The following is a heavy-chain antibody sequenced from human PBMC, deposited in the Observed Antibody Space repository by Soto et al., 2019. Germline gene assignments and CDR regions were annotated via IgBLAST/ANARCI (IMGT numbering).Heavy chain of an antibody. CDR3: AGGSAYNWNFDY. CDR2: IYYSGST. Sequence: SETLSLTCTVSGGSISSTRYYWGWIRQHPGKGLERIGYIYYSGSTYYNPSLKSRVTISVDTSKNQFSLKLSSVTAADTAVYYCAGGSAYNWNFDYWGQGTLVTVSS. CDR1: GGSISSTRYY. V-gene: IGHV4-31*03. J-gene: IGHJ4*02. D-gene: IGHD1-1*01.